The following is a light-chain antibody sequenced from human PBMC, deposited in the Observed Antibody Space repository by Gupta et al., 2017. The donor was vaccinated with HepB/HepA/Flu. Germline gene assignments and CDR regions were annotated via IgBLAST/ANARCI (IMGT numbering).Light chain of an antibody. V-gene: IGKV3-15*01. CDR2: GSF. J-gene: IGKJ4*01. CDR3: LQDNKWPPT. CDR1: QSISTN. Sequence: EIVITQSPATLSVSPGERAILSCRASQSISTNLAWYQHKPGQAPRLLIYGSFTRATGIPARFSGSGSGTEFTLTISSLQSEDFAVYCCLQDNKWPPTFGGGTKVDIK.